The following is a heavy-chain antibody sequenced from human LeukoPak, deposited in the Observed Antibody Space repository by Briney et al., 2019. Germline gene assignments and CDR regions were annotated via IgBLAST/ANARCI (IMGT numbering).Heavy chain of an antibody. CDR3: ARQNIYCSRTSCYEVDWFDP. CDR2: IFYSGST. J-gene: IGHJ5*02. D-gene: IGHD2-2*01. Sequence: PSETLSLTCTVSSGSISTSNYYWGWVRQPPGKALEWIGNIFYSGSTYYSPSLKSRVTISLDTSRNQFSLKLSSVTAADTAVYYCARQNIYCSRTSCYEVDWFDPWGQGTLVTVSS. CDR1: SGSISTSNYY. V-gene: IGHV4-39*01.